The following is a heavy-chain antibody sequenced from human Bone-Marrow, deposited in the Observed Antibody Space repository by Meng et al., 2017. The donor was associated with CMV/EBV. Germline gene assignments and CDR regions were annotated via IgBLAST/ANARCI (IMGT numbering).Heavy chain of an antibody. CDR1: GFTFSNAW. CDR3: ARGDYSYYYAMDV. Sequence: GGSLRLSCAASGFTFSNAWMSWVRQAPGKGLEWVANIKQDGSEKNYVDSVKGRFTISRDNAKNSLYLQMNSLRAEDTALYHCARGDYSYYYAMDVWGQGTTVTVSS. D-gene: IGHD3-10*01. J-gene: IGHJ6*02. CDR2: IKQDGSEK. V-gene: IGHV3-7*03.